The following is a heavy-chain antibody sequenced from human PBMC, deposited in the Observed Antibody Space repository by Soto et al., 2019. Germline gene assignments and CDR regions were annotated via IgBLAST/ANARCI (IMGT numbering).Heavy chain of an antibody. J-gene: IGHJ4*02. CDR2: ISAYNGNT. V-gene: IGHV1-18*01. CDR3: XXXXXXXXXXXP. CDR1: GYTFTSYG. Sequence: QVQLVQSGAEVKKPGASVRVSCKASGYTFTSYGIXXXXXAXXXXLDWMGWISAYNGNTXYXQSLQGRVTMTTDTXXXXXXXXXXXXXXXXXXXXXXXXXXXXXXXXXPWGQGTLVTVS.